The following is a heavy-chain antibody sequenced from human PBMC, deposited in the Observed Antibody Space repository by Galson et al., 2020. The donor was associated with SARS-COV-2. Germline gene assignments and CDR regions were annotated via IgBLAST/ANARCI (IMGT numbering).Heavy chain of an antibody. CDR1: GFSLSTSGVG. V-gene: IGHV2-5*01. J-gene: IGHJ4*02. Sequence: SGPTLVKPTQTLTLTCTFSGFSLSTSGVGLGWIRQPPGKALEWIELIFWNDDKWYSPSLKSRLTITKDTSKNQVVFTMTNMDPVDTVTYYCSHCISSVYRVFYFSYCVQGALVPVSS. CDR3: SHCISSVYRVFYFSY. D-gene: IGHD3-16*02. CDR2: IFWNDDK.